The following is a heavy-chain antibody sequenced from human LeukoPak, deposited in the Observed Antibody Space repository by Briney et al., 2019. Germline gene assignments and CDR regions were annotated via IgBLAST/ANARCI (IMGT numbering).Heavy chain of an antibody. J-gene: IGHJ6*02. Sequence: GGSLRLSCAASGFTFTRYAMNWVRQAPGKGLEWVSYISSSGSTIYYADSVKGRFTISRDNAKNSLYLQMNSLRAEDTAVYYCARDKRGYSGYEGGYYYYGMDVWGQGTTVTVSS. CDR2: ISSSGSTI. CDR3: ARDKRGYSGYEGGYYYYGMDV. V-gene: IGHV3-48*04. CDR1: GFTFTRYA. D-gene: IGHD5-12*01.